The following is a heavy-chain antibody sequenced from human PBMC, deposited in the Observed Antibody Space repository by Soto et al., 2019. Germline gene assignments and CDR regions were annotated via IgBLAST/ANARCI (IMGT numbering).Heavy chain of an antibody. CDR1: GFSLNTRGAV. V-gene: IGHV2-5*02. J-gene: IGHJ4*02. CDR3: AHNNYYASGRVY. D-gene: IGHD3-10*01. CDR2: IYCDNDK. Sequence: QIPLQESGPTLVKPTQTLTLTCAFSGFSLNTRGAVVGWIRQPPGKGLEWLALIYCDNDKRDSPSLKSRLTITKDTPKNHVVLMMTDMDPVDTATYYCAHNNYYASGRVYWGQGTLVTVSS.